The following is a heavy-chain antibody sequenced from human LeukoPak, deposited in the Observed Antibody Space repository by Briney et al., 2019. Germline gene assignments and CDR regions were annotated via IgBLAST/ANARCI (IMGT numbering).Heavy chain of an antibody. CDR1: GGSFSGYY. J-gene: IGHJ4*02. V-gene: IGHV4-34*01. CDR2: INHSGST. Sequence: PSETLSLTCAVYGGSFSGYYWSWIRQPPGKGLEWIGEINHSGSTYYNPSLKSRVTISVDTSKNQFSLKLSSVTAADTAVYYCARRGQQLVLDYWGQGTLVTVSS. D-gene: IGHD6-13*01. CDR3: ARRGQQLVLDY.